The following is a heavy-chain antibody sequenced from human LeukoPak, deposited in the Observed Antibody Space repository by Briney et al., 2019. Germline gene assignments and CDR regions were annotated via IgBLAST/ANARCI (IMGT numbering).Heavy chain of an antibody. D-gene: IGHD3-9*01. V-gene: IGHV4-39*01. CDR3: ARHGPTELRYFAWLLFGYFDY. CDR2: IYYSGST. Sequence: SETLSLTCTVSGGSISSSSYYWGWIRQPPGKGLEWIGSIYYSGSTYYNPSLKSRVTISVDTSKNQFSLKLSSVTAADTAVYYCARHGPTELRYFAWLLFGYFDYWGQGTLVTVSS. J-gene: IGHJ4*02. CDR1: GGSISSSSYY.